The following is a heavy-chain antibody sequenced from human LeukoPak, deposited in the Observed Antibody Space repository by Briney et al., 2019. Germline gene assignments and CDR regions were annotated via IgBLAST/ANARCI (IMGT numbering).Heavy chain of an antibody. CDR1: GFSFRTYS. CDR3: AVVVAYAFDI. Sequence: GGSLRLSCAASGFSFRTYSFTWVRQAPGKGLEWVASISSSGNYLYYADSFKGRFTISRGTAKNTLYLQMNSLRAEDTAVYYCAVVVAYAFDIWGQGTMVTVSS. D-gene: IGHD2-15*01. V-gene: IGHV3-21*01. J-gene: IGHJ3*02. CDR2: ISSSGNYL.